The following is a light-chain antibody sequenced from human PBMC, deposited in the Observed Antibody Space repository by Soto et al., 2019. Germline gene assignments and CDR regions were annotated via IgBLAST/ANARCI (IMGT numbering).Light chain of an antibody. CDR3: QQSYSTPFA. V-gene: IGKV1-39*01. Sequence: DIQMTQSPSSLSASVGDRVTITCLASQGSRNDLGWYQQKPGKAPNLLIYSGSSLQSGVPSRFSGSGSGTDFTLTISSLQPEDFATYYCQQSYSTPFAFGPGTKVDIK. J-gene: IGKJ3*01. CDR2: SGS. CDR1: QGSRND.